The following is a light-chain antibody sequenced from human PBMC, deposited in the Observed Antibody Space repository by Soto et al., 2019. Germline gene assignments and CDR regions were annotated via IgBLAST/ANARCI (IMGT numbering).Light chain of an antibody. CDR1: SSDVGSYNL. V-gene: IGLV2-23*01. CDR3: CSYAAF. CDR2: EGS. Sequence: QSALTQPASVSGSPGQSITISCTGTSSDVGSYNLVSWYQQHPGKAPKLMIYEGSKRPSGVSNRFSGSKSGNTASLTISGLQAEDEADYYCCSYAAFFGGGTQLTVL. J-gene: IGLJ2*01.